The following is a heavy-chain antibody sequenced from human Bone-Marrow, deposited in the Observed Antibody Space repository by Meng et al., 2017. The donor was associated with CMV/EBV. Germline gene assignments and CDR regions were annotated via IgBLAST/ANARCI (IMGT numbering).Heavy chain of an antibody. CDR3: ARGDIVVIPAAYDY. CDR2: ISAYNGNT. CDR1: GYSLTSHG. Sequence: ASGYSLTSHGISWVRQDPGQGLEWMGWISAYNGNTNSAQKVQGRVTMTTDTSTSTAYMELRSLRSDDTAVYYCARGDIVVIPAAYDYWGQGTLVTVSS. J-gene: IGHJ4*02. D-gene: IGHD2-2*01. V-gene: IGHV1-18*01.